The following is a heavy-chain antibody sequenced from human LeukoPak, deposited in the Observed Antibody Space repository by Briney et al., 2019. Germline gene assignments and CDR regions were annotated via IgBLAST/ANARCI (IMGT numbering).Heavy chain of an antibody. J-gene: IGHJ4*02. CDR2: INHSGSN. D-gene: IGHD2-15*01. Sequence: SETLSLTCAVYGGSFSGYYWSWIRQPPGKGLEWIGEINHSGSNNYNPSLKSRVTISVDTSKNQFSLKLSSVTAADTAVYYCARGSSQDIVVVVAATLPYYFDYWGQGTLVTVSS. CDR1: GGSFSGYY. V-gene: IGHV4-34*01. CDR3: ARGSSQDIVVVVAATLPYYFDY.